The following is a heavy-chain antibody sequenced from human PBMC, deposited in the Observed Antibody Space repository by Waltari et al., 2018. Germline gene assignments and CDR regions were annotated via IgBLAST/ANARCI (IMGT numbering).Heavy chain of an antibody. CDR1: GYSISSGYY. CDR2: IYHSGRT. D-gene: IGHD3-9*01. J-gene: IGHJ4*02. Sequence: QVQLQESGPGLVKPSETLSLTCAVSGYSISSGYYWGWIRQPPGKGLEWIGSIYHSGRTYYNPSLKSRVTISVDTSKNQFSLKLSSVTAADTAVYYCARTYYDILTGSPLDYWGQGTLVTVSS. V-gene: IGHV4-38-2*01. CDR3: ARTYYDILTGSPLDY.